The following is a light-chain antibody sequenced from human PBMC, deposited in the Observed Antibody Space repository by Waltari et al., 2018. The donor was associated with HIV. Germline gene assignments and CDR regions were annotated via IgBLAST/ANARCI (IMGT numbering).Light chain of an antibody. CDR2: KDR. CDR1: ALPNRY. Sequence: SYELTQPPSMSVSPGQTARITCFGDALPNRYAYWYQQRPGQAPVLVIYKDRERPSGIPERFSGPNSGTTVTLIISGVQPEDEADYYCQSADRSGSHVVFGGGTKVTV. V-gene: IGLV3-25*03. J-gene: IGLJ2*01. CDR3: QSADRSGSHVV.